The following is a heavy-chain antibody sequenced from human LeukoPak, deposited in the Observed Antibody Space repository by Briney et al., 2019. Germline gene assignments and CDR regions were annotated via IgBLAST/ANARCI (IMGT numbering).Heavy chain of an antibody. CDR3: ARVLHYYGSGSYHYNWFDP. D-gene: IGHD3-10*01. Sequence: PSETLSLTCTVSGGSISSSYYWGWIRQPPGKGLEWIGEINHSGSTNYNPSLKSRVTISVDTSKNQFSLKLSSVTAADTAVYYCARVLHYYGSGSYHYNWFDPWGQGTLVTVSS. CDR1: GGSISSSYY. CDR2: INHSGST. V-gene: IGHV4-34*01. J-gene: IGHJ5*02.